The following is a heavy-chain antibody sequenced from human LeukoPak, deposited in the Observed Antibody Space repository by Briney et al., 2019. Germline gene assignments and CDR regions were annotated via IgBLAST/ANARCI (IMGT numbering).Heavy chain of an antibody. CDR2: ISWDSGVR. J-gene: IGHJ4*02. D-gene: IGHD3-10*01. V-gene: IGHV3-9*01. Sequence: GGALRLSCAASGFTFDDDSLHGVRQALGKGLEWVSGISWDSGVRGYAGSVRGRVTISKDNAKNPLYLQMNSLRAEDTALYYCAKAHSRGGYYYGSGSEPDYWGQGTLVTVSS. CDR1: GFTFDDDS. CDR3: AKAHSRGGYYYGSGSEPDY.